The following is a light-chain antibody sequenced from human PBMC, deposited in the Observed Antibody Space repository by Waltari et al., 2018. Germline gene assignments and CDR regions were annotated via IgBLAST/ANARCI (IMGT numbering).Light chain of an antibody. V-gene: IGLV2-23*01. J-gene: IGLJ1*01. Sequence: QSALTQPASVSGSPGQSITISCTGTSSDVWSYRVVSWYQQYPGKAPNLIIYEGSKRPSGVSLRFSASKSGNTASLTISGLQTEDEADYFCCSYAGSNIYVFGTGTKVTVL. CDR2: EGS. CDR3: CSYAGSNIYV. CDR1: SSDVWSYRV.